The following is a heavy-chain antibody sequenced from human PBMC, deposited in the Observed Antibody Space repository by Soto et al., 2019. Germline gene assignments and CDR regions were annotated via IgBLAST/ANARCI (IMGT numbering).Heavy chain of an antibody. CDR2: VRCNGDPT. J-gene: IGHJ4*02. CDR1: GFIFSSYA. CDR3: LKSRGGNNFDFVD. V-gene: IGHV3-64D*06. D-gene: IGHD2-15*01. Sequence: EVQLVESGGGLVQPGGSLRLSCSTSGFIFSSYAMHWVRQSPGKGLEYISVVRCNGDPTFYADSVKGRFTISRDNSKNTVYLQLSSLSAAEAAVYYCLKSRGGNNFDFVDWGQGTLVTVSS.